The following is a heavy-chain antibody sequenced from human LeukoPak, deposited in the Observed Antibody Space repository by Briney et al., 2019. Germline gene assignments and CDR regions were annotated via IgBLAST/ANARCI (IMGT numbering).Heavy chain of an antibody. J-gene: IGHJ5*02. D-gene: IGHD6-13*01. Sequence: GGSLRLSCAGSGFTFSSYWMHWVRQAPGKGLVWVSRINSDGSDTIYADSVKGRFTISRDNAKNTLYLQMNSLRAEDTAVYYCALLAAAVSESWGQGTLVTVSS. CDR2: INSDGSDT. CDR3: ALLAAAVSES. V-gene: IGHV3-74*01. CDR1: GFTFSSYW.